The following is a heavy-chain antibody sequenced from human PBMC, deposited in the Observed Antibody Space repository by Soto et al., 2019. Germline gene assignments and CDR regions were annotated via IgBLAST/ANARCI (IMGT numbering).Heavy chain of an antibody. CDR1: GGSISSSSYY. J-gene: IGHJ6*03. CDR2: FYYSGST. CDR3: ARLGRSYSYYYYMDV. D-gene: IGHD3-16*01. V-gene: IGHV4-39*01. Sequence: SETLSLTCTVSGGSISSSSYYWGWIRQPPVKGLEWFGTFYYSGSTYYNPSLRSRVTISVDASKNQFSLKLSSVTAADTAVYYCARLGRSYSYYYYMDVWGKGTTVTVSS.